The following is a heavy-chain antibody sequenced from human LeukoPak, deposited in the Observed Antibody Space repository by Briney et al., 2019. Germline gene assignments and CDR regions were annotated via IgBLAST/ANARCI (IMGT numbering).Heavy chain of an antibody. CDR2: IYSGGST. CDR1: GFTVSSNY. D-gene: IGHD3-22*01. J-gene: IGHJ6*02. V-gene: IGHV3-66*01. CDR3: ARGYSSGYYFRHYGMDV. Sequence: GGSLRLSCAASGFTVSSNYMSWVRQAPGKGLEWVSVIYSGGSTYYADSVKGRFTISRDNSKNTLYLQMNSLRAEGTAVYYCARGYSSGYYFRHYGMDVWGQGTTVTVSS.